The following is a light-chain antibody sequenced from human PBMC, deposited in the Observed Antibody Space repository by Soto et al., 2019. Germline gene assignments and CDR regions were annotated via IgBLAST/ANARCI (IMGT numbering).Light chain of an antibody. CDR2: DAS. V-gene: IGKV1-33*01. J-gene: IGKJ3*01. CDR3: HQYNNDPYT. CDR1: QGISNS. Sequence: DIQMTQSPSSLSASVGDTITITCRASQGISNSLNWYQLRPGEAPKLLIYDASNWAPGVPSRFSGSGSGTHFTFTVSSLQTEDIATYYCHQYNNDPYTFGPGTKVDLK.